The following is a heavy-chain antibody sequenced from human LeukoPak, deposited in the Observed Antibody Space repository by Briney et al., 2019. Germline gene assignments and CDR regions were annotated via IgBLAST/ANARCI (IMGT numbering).Heavy chain of an antibody. CDR2: IYTSGST. CDR3: ARRHSELPRNYFDY. Sequence: SETLSLTCTVSGGSISSYYWSWIRQPAGKGLEWIGRIYTSGSTNYNPSLKSRVTISVDTSKNQFSLKLSSVTAADTAVYYCARRHSELPRNYFDYWGQGTLVTVSS. J-gene: IGHJ4*02. V-gene: IGHV4-4*07. CDR1: GGSISSYY. D-gene: IGHD5-24*01.